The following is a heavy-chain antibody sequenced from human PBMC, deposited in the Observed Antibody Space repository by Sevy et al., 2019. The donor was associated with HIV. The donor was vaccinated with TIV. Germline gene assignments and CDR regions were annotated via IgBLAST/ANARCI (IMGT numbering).Heavy chain of an antibody. CDR3: ARGGVYFDY. V-gene: IGHV4-59*13. D-gene: IGHD1-26*01. CDR2: IFFSGST. Sequence: SEILSLTCTVSGGSISSYCWSWIRQSPGKGLEWIGCIFFSGSTDYNPSLKSRVTISADTSKKQFSLKLSSVTAADTAVYFCARGGVYFDYWGQGSLVTVSS. J-gene: IGHJ4*02. CDR1: GGSISSYC.